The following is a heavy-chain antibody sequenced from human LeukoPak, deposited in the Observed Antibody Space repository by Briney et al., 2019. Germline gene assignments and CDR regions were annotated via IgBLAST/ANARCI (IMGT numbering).Heavy chain of an antibody. V-gene: IGHV3-48*01. D-gene: IGHD2-2*01. CDR1: GFTFSHYS. CDR2: IGISSGNT. Sequence: GGSLRLSCAASGFTFSHYSMNWVRQAPGKGLEWISYIGISSGNTKYADSVKGRFTISGDKAKNSVYLQMNSLRVEDTAVYYCARDTKYAFDNWGQGTLVTVSS. J-gene: IGHJ4*02. CDR3: ARDTKYAFDN.